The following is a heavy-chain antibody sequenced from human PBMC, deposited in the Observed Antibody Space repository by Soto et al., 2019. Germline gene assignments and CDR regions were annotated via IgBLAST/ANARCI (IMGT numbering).Heavy chain of an antibody. J-gene: IGHJ5*02. D-gene: IGHD6-6*01. V-gene: IGHV4-30-4*01. Sequence: SETLSLTCTVSGGSISSGDYYWSWLRQPPGKGLEWIGYICYSGSTYYNPSLKSRVTISVDTSKNQFSLKLSSVTAVDTAVYYCARERPDGARLDPWGQGTLVTVSS. CDR1: GGSISSGDYY. CDR3: ARERPDGARLDP. CDR2: ICYSGST.